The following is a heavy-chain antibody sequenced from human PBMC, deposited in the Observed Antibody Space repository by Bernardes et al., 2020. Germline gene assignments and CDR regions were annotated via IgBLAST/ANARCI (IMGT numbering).Heavy chain of an antibody. D-gene: IGHD2-15*01. CDR2: IKQDGGQK. CDR1: GLTLSRYW. CDR3: ASHQKGYCSGGRCDWGY. Sequence: GYLSPPCSAAGLTLSRYWMSWVRHAPGKGLEWVANIKQDGGQKNYVDSVRGRFTISRDNAKNSLDLQMNSLRAEDTAVYYCASHQKGYCSGGRCDWGYWGQGTLVTVSS. V-gene: IGHV3-7*01. J-gene: IGHJ4*02.